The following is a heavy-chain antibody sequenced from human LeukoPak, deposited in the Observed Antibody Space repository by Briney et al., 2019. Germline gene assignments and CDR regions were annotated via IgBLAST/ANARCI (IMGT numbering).Heavy chain of an antibody. D-gene: IGHD3-10*01. CDR1: GFTFSSYW. Sequence: GGSLRLSCAASGFTFSSYWMSWVRQAPGKGLEWVANIKQDGSEKYYVDSVKGRFTISRDNAKNSLYLQMNSLRAEDTAMYYCARSGYFTSGSYADYWGQGTLVIVSS. CDR2: IKQDGSEK. CDR3: ARSGYFTSGSYADY. V-gene: IGHV3-7*03. J-gene: IGHJ4*02.